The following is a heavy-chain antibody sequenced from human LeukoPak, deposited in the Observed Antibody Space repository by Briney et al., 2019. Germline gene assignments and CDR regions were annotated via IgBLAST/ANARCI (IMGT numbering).Heavy chain of an antibody. CDR1: GGSISGSY. D-gene: IGHD4-17*01. J-gene: IGHJ5*02. Sequence: PSETLSLTCTVSGGSISGSYWSWIRQPPGKGLEWIAYMYNSGSTNYNPSLKSRVTMSVDTSKNQFSLKLSSVTAADTAVYYCARDLIDCGDYDRPSNWFDPWGQGTLVTVPS. V-gene: IGHV4-59*12. CDR2: MYNSGST. CDR3: ARDLIDCGDYDRPSNWFDP.